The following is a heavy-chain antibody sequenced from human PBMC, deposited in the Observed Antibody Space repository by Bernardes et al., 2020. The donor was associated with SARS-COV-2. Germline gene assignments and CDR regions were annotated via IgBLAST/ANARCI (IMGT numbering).Heavy chain of an antibody. D-gene: IGHD3-10*01. CDR2: TYYNGDT. V-gene: IGHV4-61*01. CDR3: ARAFGYYPSYHFDF. CDR1: GGSVTSGSYY. Sequence: SETLSLTCTVYGGSVTSGSYYWSWIRQPPGKGLEWIGYTYYNGDTKYNSSLRSRVSISVDASKNQIPLKLRSVTAADTAMYYCARAFGYYPSYHFDFWGQGARVTVSS. J-gene: IGHJ4*02.